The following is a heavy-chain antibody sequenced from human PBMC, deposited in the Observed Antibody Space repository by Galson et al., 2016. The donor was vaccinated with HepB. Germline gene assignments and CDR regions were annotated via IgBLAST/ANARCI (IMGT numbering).Heavy chain of an antibody. D-gene: IGHD3-9*01. J-gene: IGHJ4*02. CDR3: ALDHDWAFDY. CDR2: IRGGNTNT. CDR1: GFTFSTYS. V-gene: IGHV3-48*02. Sequence: SLRLSCAASGFTFSTYSMNWVRQAPGKGLEWIAYIRGGNTNTDYAVSVKGRFTISRDDATNSLFLQMNSLRDEDTAIYYCALDHDWAFDYWGQGTLVSVSS.